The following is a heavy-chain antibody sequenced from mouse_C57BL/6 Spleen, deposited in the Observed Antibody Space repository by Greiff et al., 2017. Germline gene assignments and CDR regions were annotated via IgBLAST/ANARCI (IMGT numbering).Heavy chain of an antibody. CDR3: ARGHYYGSSYWYFDV. J-gene: IGHJ1*03. V-gene: IGHV1-80*01. Sequence: QVQLQQSGAELVKPGASVKISCKASGYAFSSYWMNCVKQRPGKGLEWIGQIYPGDGDTNYNGKFKGKATLTADKSSSTAYMQLSSLTSEDSAVYFCARGHYYGSSYWYFDVWGTGTTVTVSS. D-gene: IGHD1-1*01. CDR1: GYAFSSYW. CDR2: IYPGDGDT.